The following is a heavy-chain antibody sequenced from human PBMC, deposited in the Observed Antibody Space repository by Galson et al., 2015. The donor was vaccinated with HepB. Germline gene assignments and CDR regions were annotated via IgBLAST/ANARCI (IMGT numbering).Heavy chain of an antibody. D-gene: IGHD2-15*01. CDR3: ARVTTHGSGYYAMDV. Sequence: SLRLSCAASGFTFRTYSMNWVRQAPGKGLEWVSYIRYGRDAVYYADSVKGRFTISRDDAKNSLYLQMNSLRAEDTAVYYCARVTTHGSGYYAMDVWGQGTTVTVSS. CDR2: IRYGRDAV. CDR1: GFTFRTYS. V-gene: IGHV3-48*01. J-gene: IGHJ6*02.